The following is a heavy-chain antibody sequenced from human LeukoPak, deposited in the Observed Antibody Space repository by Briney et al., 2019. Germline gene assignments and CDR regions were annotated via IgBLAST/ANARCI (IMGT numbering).Heavy chain of an antibody. CDR3: ARDTVGATFPGAFDI. V-gene: IGHV4-59*12. J-gene: IGHJ3*02. D-gene: IGHD1-26*01. CDR1: GGSISSYY. Sequence: SETLSLTCTVSGGSISSYYWSWIRQPPGKGLEWIGYIYYSGSTSYNPSLKSRVTISVDTSKNQFSLKLTSVTAADTAVYYCARDTVGATFPGAFDIWGQGTMVTVSS. CDR2: IYYSGST.